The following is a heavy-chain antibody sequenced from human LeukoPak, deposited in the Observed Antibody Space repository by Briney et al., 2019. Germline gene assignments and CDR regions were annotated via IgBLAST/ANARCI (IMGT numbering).Heavy chain of an antibody. J-gene: IGHJ4*02. V-gene: IGHV3-21*01. Sequence: GGSLRLSCAASGFTFSSYSMNWVRQAPGKGLEWVSSISSSSYIYYADSVKGRFTISRDNAKNSLYLQMNSLRAEDTAVYYCARATDKYSSSWYLDYWGQGTLVTVSS. CDR2: ISSSSYI. CDR1: GFTFSSYS. CDR3: ARATDKYSSSWYLDY. D-gene: IGHD6-13*01.